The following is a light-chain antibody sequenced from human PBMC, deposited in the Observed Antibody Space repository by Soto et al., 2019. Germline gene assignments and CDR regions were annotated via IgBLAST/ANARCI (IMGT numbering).Light chain of an antibody. CDR1: STDIGRYNY. J-gene: IGLJ3*02. CDR3: SSYRTGDTWV. Sequence: QSALTQPDSVSGSPGQSITISCTGTSTDIGRYNYVSWYQQRPGRAPKLMVYDVNNRPSGISDRFSGSKSGNTASLTISGLQAEDEADYYCSSYRTGDTWVFGGGTKLTVL. CDR2: DVN. V-gene: IGLV2-14*03.